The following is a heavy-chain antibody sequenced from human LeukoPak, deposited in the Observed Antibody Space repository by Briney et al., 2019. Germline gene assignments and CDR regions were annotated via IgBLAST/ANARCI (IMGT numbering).Heavy chain of an antibody. J-gene: IGHJ6*03. Sequence: GASVKVSCKASGGTFSSYAINWVRQATGQGLEWMGWMNPNSGNTGYAQKFQGRVTITRNTSISTAYMELSSLRSEDTAVYYCARVAFSSSWYSHYYYYYMDVWGKGTTVTVSS. CDR1: GGTFSSYA. CDR3: ARVAFSSSWYSHYYYYYMDV. D-gene: IGHD6-13*01. CDR2: MNPNSGNT. V-gene: IGHV1-8*03.